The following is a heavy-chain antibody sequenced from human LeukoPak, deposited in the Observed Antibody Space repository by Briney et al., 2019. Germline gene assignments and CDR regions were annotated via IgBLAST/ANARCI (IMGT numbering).Heavy chain of an antibody. J-gene: IGHJ4*02. CDR2: IYTSGST. Sequence: SETLSLTCTVSGGSISSGSYYWSWIRQPAGKGLEWIGRIYTSGSTNYNPSLKSRVTISINTSTNQFSLKLSSVTAADTAVYYCARDPWFCYGSGGYSQTWGQGTLVTVSS. V-gene: IGHV4-61*02. CDR1: GGSISSGSYY. CDR3: ARDPWFCYGSGGYSQT. D-gene: IGHD3-22*01.